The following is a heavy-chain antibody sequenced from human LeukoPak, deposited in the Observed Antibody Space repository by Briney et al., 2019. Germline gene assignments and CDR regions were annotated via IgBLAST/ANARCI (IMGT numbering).Heavy chain of an antibody. J-gene: IGHJ5*02. CDR2: IYNGGII. D-gene: IGHD5-24*01. Sequence: SETLSLTCTVSGDSISRYYWSWIRQPAGKGLEWIGRIYNGGIITYNPSLKSRVTMSIDTSNNQFSLRLRFVTAADTAVYYCARWMAGPSPVGFDPWGQGILVTVSS. CDR1: GDSISRYY. V-gene: IGHV4-4*07. CDR3: ARWMAGPSPVGFDP.